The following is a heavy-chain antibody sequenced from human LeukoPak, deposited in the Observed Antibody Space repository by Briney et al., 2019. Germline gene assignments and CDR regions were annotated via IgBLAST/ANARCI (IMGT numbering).Heavy chain of an antibody. Sequence: PGGSLRLSCAASGFTFSTYEMNWVRQAPGKGLEWVSYISGSGTTVYYADSVKVRFTISRDNSKDTLYLQMSSLRAEDTAVYYCVKPYYGSGNYPFDYWGQGTLVTVSS. J-gene: IGHJ4*02. CDR1: GFTFSTYE. V-gene: IGHV3-48*03. CDR3: VKPYYGSGNYPFDY. D-gene: IGHD3-10*01. CDR2: ISGSGTTV.